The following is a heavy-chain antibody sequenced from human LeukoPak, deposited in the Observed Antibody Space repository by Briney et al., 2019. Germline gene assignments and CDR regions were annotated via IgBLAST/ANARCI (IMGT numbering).Heavy chain of an antibody. Sequence: SVKVSCKASGYTFTSYYMHWVRQAPGQGLEWMGRIIPIFGTANYAQKFQGRVTITTDESTSTAYMELSSLRSEDTAVYYCAGSIAAAYYYYYYMDVWGKGTTVTVSS. CDR2: IIPIFGTA. CDR1: GYTFTSYY. CDR3: AGSIAAAYYYYYYMDV. V-gene: IGHV1-69*05. D-gene: IGHD6-13*01. J-gene: IGHJ6*03.